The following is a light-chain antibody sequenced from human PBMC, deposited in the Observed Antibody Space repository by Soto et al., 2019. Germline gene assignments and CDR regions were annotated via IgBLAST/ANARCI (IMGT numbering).Light chain of an antibody. V-gene: IGKV1-39*01. CDR1: QSISNY. Sequence: DMEMTQSPSSLSASVGDRVTITCRASQSISNYLNWYQHKPGKVPERLSYAASSLQSGVPTRFSGSGSGTVFTLTINSLQPADFATYYCQQSYGTPLSFGGGTKIEIK. CDR3: QQSYGTPLS. CDR2: AAS. J-gene: IGKJ4*01.